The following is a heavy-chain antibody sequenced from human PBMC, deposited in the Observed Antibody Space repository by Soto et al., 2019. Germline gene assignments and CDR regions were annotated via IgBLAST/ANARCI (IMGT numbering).Heavy chain of an antibody. V-gene: IGHV3-9*01. CDR3: FDS. Sequence: GGSLRLSCAASGFTFDDYAMHWVRQGPGKGLEWVSGISWNSDMITYADSVKGRFTVSRDNAKNSLDLEMNSLRVEDTDRYNWFDSWGPGTQVTVSS. CDR1: GFTFDDYA. J-gene: IGHJ5*01. CDR2: ISWNSDMI.